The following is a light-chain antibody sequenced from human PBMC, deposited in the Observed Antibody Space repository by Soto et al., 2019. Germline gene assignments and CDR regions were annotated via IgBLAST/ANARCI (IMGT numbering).Light chain of an antibody. V-gene: IGKV3-11*01. Sequence: VLTQSPATLSLSPGERATLSCRASQSVSSYLAWYQQKPGQAPRLLIYDTSNRATGVPARFSGSGSGTDFTLTISSLEPEDCAIYYCQQRQYWPPITFVQGTRLGIK. CDR2: DTS. CDR3: QQRQYWPPIT. J-gene: IGKJ5*01. CDR1: QSVSSY.